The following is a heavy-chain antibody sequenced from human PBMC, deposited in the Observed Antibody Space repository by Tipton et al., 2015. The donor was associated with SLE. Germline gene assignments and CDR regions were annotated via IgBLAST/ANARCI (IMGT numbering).Heavy chain of an antibody. V-gene: IGHV4-38-2*02. CDR3: ASTGYCSSTSCYTQGDF. CDR1: GYFISSGYY. D-gene: IGHD2-2*02. CDR2: IYHSGST. Sequence: LRLSCTVSGYFISSGYYWGWIRQPPGKGLEWIGRIYHSGSTYYNPSLKSRVTISVDTSKNQFSLKLSSVTAADTAVYYCASTGYCSSTSCYTQGDFWGHRHLDIVAS. J-gene: IGHJ4*01.